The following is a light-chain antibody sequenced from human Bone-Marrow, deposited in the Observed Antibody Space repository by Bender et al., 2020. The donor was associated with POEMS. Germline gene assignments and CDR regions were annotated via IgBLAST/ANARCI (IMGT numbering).Light chain of an antibody. CDR1: SSDVGGYNY. Sequence: QSALTQPASVSGSPGQSITISCTGTSSDVGGYNYVSWYQQHPGRAPKVMIYDVNKRPSGVPDRFSGSSSGTIVTLTISAVQAEDESDYYCQSTDISGSYWLFGGGTKLTVL. CDR2: DVN. V-gene: IGLV2-14*03. CDR3: QSTDISGSYWL. J-gene: IGLJ3*02.